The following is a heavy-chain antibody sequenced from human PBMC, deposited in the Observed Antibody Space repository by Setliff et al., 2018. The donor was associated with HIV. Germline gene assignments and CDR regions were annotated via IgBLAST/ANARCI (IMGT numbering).Heavy chain of an antibody. CDR2: IYYSGST. CDR3: ARGGIGDYYYYYMDV. J-gene: IGHJ6*03. D-gene: IGHD3-10*01. Sequence: PSETLSLTCTVSGGSISSSSYYWGWIRQPPGKGLEWIGYIYYSGSTNYNPSLKSRVTISVDTSKNQFSLKLSSVTAADTAVYYCARGGIGDYYYYYMDVWGKGTTVTVSS. V-gene: IGHV4-61*05. CDR1: GGSISSSSYY.